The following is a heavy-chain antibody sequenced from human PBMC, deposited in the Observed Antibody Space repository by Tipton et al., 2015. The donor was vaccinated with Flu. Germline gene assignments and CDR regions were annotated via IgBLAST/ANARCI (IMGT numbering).Heavy chain of an antibody. CDR2: ITWNSYSV. CDR1: GFTFDDYA. CDR3: AKDRMSTVTFDYYYYSGMDV. J-gene: IGHJ6*02. V-gene: IGHV3-9*01. Sequence: SLRLSCAASGFTFDDYAMHWVRQAPGKGLEWVSVITWNSYSVAYADSVKGRFTISRDNAKNSLYLQMDSLRTEDTALYYCAKDRMSTVTFDYYYYSGMDVWGQGTTVTVSS. D-gene: IGHD4-17*01.